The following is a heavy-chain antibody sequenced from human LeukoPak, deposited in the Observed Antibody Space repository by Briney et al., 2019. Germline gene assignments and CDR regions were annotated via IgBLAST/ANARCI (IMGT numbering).Heavy chain of an antibody. CDR3: ARGYYDSSGYLLTGSRFDY. CDR2: ISSSGST. V-gene: IGHV4-61*02. Sequence: PSETLSLTCTVSGDSISSGDYYWSWIRQPAGKGLEWIGRISSSGSTNYNPSLKSRVTISVDTSKNQFSLKLSSVTAADTAVYYCARGYYDSSGYLLTGSRFDYWGQGTLVTVSS. CDR1: GDSISSGDYY. D-gene: IGHD3-22*01. J-gene: IGHJ4*02.